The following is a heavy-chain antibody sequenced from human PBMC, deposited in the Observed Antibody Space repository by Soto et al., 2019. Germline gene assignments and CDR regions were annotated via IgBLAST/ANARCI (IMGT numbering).Heavy chain of an antibody. J-gene: IGHJ6*03. Sequence: PSETLSLTCAVYGGSFSGYYWSWIRQPPGKGLEWIGEINHSGSTNYNPSLKSRVTISVDTSKNQFSLKLSSVTAADTAVYYCARAGKYCSSTCCYIVYYYMDVWGKGTTVTVSS. V-gene: IGHV4-34*01. CDR3: ARAGKYCSSTCCYIVYYYMDV. CDR1: GGSFSGYY. D-gene: IGHD2-2*02. CDR2: INHSGST.